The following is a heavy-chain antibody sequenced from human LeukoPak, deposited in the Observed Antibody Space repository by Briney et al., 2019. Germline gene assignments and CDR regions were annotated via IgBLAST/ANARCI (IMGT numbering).Heavy chain of an antibody. CDR1: GFTFSSYE. CDR2: ISSSGSTI. J-gene: IGHJ4*02. Sequence: GGSLRLSCAASGFTFSSYEMNWVRQAPGKGLEGVSYISSSGSTIYYEDSVKGRFTISRDNAKNSLYLQMNSLRAEDTAVYYCARNMVRGVPTFDYWGQGTLVTVSS. V-gene: IGHV3-48*03. CDR3: ARNMVRGVPTFDY. D-gene: IGHD3-10*01.